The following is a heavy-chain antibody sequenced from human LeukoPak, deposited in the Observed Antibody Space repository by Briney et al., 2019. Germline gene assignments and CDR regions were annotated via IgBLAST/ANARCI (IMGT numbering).Heavy chain of an antibody. J-gene: IGHJ4*02. D-gene: IGHD4-23*01. Sequence: QPGGSLRLSCVASGFTFSRFEMNWVRQAPGKGLEWISHISTGTYIAYTDSVKGRFTISRDNAKNSLFLQMNSLRAKDTAVYYCTREQDREASATVVGDYWGQGTLVTVSS. CDR3: TREQDREASATVVGDY. V-gene: IGHV3-48*03. CDR1: GFTFSRFE. CDR2: ISTGTYI.